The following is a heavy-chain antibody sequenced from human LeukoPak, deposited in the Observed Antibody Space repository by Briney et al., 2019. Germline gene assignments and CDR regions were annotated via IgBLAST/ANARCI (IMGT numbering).Heavy chain of an antibody. Sequence: GGSLRLSCVASGFTFSGYSLHWVRQAPGKGLEWVAVIWYDGSNKYYADSVKGRFTISRDNSKNTLYLQMNSLRAEDTAVYYCAAYDSSGYYYAGWYWGQGTLVTVSS. CDR2: IWYDGSNK. J-gene: IGHJ4*02. D-gene: IGHD3-22*01. CDR3: AAYDSSGYYYAGWY. V-gene: IGHV3-33*08. CDR1: GFTFSGYS.